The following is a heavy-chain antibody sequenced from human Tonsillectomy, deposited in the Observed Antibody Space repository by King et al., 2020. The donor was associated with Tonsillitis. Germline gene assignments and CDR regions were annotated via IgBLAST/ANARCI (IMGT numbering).Heavy chain of an antibody. Sequence: VTLKESGPVLAKPTETLTLTCTVSGFSLSNARMGVTWIRQPPGKALEWLAHIFSNDEKSYSTSLKSRLTISKDTSKSQVVLTMTNMDPVDTATFYCARITPGGSSWYWYFDLWGRGTLVTVSS. CDR2: IFSNDEK. CDR1: GFSLSNARMG. CDR3: ARITPGGSSWYWYFDL. D-gene: IGHD6-13*01. J-gene: IGHJ2*01. V-gene: IGHV2-26*01.